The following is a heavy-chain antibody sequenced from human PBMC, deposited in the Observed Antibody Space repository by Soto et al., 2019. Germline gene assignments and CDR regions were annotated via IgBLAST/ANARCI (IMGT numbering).Heavy chain of an antibody. D-gene: IGHD3-22*01. CDR1: GRSFNRHT. CDR2: IIPIFGTA. Sequence: QVQLVQSGAEVRKPGSSVRVSCKASGRSFNRHTISWVRQAPGQGLEWMGGIIPIFGTANHAQKCQGRVTIIADESTSTVYMELSSLRSDDTAIYYCARGWGYDSTDYYYAYWGQGTLVIVSS. J-gene: IGHJ4*02. V-gene: IGHV1-69*01. CDR3: ARGWGYDSTDYYYAY.